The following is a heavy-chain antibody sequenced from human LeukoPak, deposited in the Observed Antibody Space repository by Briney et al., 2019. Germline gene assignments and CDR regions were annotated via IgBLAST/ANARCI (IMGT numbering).Heavy chain of an antibody. D-gene: IGHD6-13*01. Sequence: PGGSLRLSCAASGFTFSNYGMHWVRQAPGKGLEWVAVISYDGSNKYYADSVKGRFTISRDNSKNTLYPQMNSLRCEDTAVYYCAKLRGVAAAGTGYFDPWGQGTLVTVSS. CDR3: AKLRGVAAAGTGYFDP. V-gene: IGHV3-30*18. CDR2: ISYDGSNK. CDR1: GFTFSNYG. J-gene: IGHJ5*01.